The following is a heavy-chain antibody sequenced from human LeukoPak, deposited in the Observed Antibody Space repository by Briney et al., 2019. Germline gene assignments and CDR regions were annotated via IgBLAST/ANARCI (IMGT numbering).Heavy chain of an antibody. CDR2: IIPIFGTA. D-gene: IGHD3-22*01. V-gene: IGHV1-69*13. J-gene: IGHJ4*02. CDR3: AGGYDSSGYHPDY. Sequence: EASVKVSRKASGGTFSSYAISWVRQAPGQGLEWMGGIIPIFGTANYAQKFQGRVTITADESTSTAYMELSSLRSEDTAVYYCAGGYDSSGYHPDYWGQGTLVTVSS. CDR1: GGTFSSYA.